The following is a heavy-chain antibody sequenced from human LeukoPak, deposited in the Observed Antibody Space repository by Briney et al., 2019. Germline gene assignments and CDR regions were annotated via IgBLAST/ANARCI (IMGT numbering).Heavy chain of an antibody. V-gene: IGHV1-69*06. CDR2: IIPIFGTA. J-gene: IGHJ3*02. CDR3: AREPSPGSYDAFDI. CDR1: GGTFSSYA. Sequence: SVXVSCKASGGTFSSYAISWVRQAPGQGLEWMGGIIPIFGTANYAQKFQGRVTITADKSTSTAYMELSSLRSEDTAVYYCAREPSPGSYDAFDIWGQGTMVTVSS. D-gene: IGHD3-10*01.